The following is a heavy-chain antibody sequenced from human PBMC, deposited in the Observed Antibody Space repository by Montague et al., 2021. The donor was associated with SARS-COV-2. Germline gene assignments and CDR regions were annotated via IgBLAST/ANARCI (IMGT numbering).Heavy chain of an antibody. CDR3: ARVLGGYCSGGSRDRGWYFDL. CDR1: GGSISSGGYY. V-gene: IGHV4-31*03. J-gene: IGHJ2*01. D-gene: IGHD2-15*01. Sequence: TLSLTCTVSGGSISSGGYYWSWIRQHPGKGLEWIGYIYYSGSTYYNPSLKSRVTISVDTSKNQFSLKLSFVTAADTAVYYCARVLGGYCSGGSRDRGWYFDLWGRGTLVTVSS. CDR2: IYYSGST.